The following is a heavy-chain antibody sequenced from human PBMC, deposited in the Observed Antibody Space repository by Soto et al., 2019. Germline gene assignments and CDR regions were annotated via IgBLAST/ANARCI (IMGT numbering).Heavy chain of an antibody. CDR1: GFSFGSYA. J-gene: IGHJ1*01. CDR3: ARWSYLDD. D-gene: IGHD3-10*01. V-gene: IGHV3-23*01. Sequence: SCAASGFSFGSYARGWVRQAPGKGLEWVSTISGSDGKTFYADSVKGRFSISRDTSQSNLYLQMNSLRAADTAMYYCARWSYLDDWGQGTRVTVSS. CDR2: ISGSDGKT.